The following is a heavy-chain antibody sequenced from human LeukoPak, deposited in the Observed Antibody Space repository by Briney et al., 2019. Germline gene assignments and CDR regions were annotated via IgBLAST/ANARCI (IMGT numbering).Heavy chain of an antibody. CDR2: FDPEDGET. V-gene: IGHV1-24*01. CDR1: GYTLTELS. CDR3: ATGITMVRGVMFY. Sequence: GASVKVSCKVSGYTLTELSMHWVRQAPGKGLEWMGGFDPEDGETIYAQKFQGRVTMTEDTSTDTAYMELSSLRSEDTAVYYYATGITMVRGVMFYWGQGTLVTVSS. J-gene: IGHJ4*02. D-gene: IGHD3-10*01.